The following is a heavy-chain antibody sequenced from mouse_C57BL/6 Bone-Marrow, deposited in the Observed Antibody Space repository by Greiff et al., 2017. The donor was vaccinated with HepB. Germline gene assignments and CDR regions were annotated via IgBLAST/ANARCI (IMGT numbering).Heavy chain of an antibody. CDR2: ISYDGSN. V-gene: IGHV3-6*01. Sequence: DVQLQESGPGLVKPSQSLSLTCSVTGYSITSGYYWNWIRQFPGNKLEWMGYISYDGSNNYNPSLKNRISITRDTSKNQFCLKLNSVTTEDTATYYCARLTSSSAFWFAYWGQGTLVTVSA. J-gene: IGHJ3*01. CDR1: GYSITSGYY. CDR3: ARLTSSSAFWFAY. D-gene: IGHD3-2*02.